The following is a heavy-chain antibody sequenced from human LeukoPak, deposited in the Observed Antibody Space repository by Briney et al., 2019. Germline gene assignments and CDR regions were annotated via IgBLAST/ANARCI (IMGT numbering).Heavy chain of an antibody. CDR2: IVVGSGNT. J-gene: IGHJ4*02. CDR3: AADGERDYFDY. D-gene: IGHD3-10*01. Sequence: ASVKVSCKASGFTFTSSAVQWARQARGQRLEWIGWIVVGSGNTNYAQKFQERVTITRDMSTSTAYMELSSLRSEDTAVYYCAADGERDYFDYWGQGTLVTVSS. CDR1: GFTFTSSA. V-gene: IGHV1-58*01.